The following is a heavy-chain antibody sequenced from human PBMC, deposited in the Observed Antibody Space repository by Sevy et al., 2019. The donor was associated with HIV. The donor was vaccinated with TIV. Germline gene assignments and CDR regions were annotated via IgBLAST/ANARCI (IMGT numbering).Heavy chain of an antibody. CDR2: INSDGSST. J-gene: IGHJ5*02. V-gene: IGHV3-74*03. Sequence: GGSLRLSCVASGFTFDSYWMHWVRQDPGKGLVWVSGINSDGSSTKYADFVKGRFTISRDNAKNILYLEMNSLRGEDTALYYCARRFGDYRVGFDPWGQGTRVTVSS. CDR3: ARRFGDYRVGFDP. CDR1: GFTFDSYW. D-gene: IGHD2-21*02.